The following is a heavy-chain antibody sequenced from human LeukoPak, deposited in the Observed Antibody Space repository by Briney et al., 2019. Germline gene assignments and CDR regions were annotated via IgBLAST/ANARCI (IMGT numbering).Heavy chain of an antibody. D-gene: IGHD6-19*01. Sequence: GESLKISCKGSGYSFTTYWIAWVRQMPGKGLEWMGMTYPGDSDTTYSPSFQGQVTISADKSISTAYLQWRSLKASDTAMYYCARLLEGVAGTWGYWGQGTLVTVS. V-gene: IGHV5-51*01. CDR1: GYSFTTYW. J-gene: IGHJ4*02. CDR2: TYPGDSDT. CDR3: ARLLEGVAGTWGY.